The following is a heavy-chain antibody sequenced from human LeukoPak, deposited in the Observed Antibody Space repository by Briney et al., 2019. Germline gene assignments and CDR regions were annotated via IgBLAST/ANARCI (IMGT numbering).Heavy chain of an antibody. V-gene: IGHV4-31*03. D-gene: IGHD2-15*01. J-gene: IGHJ4*02. CDR1: GGSISSGGYY. CDR2: IYYSGST. Sequence: KSSETLSLTCTVSGGSISSGGYYWSWIRQHPGKGLEWIGYIYYSGSTYYNPSLKSRVTISVDTSKNQFSLKLSSVTAADTAVYYCARDYCSGGSCYDYWGQGTLVTVSS. CDR3: ARDYCSGGSCYDY.